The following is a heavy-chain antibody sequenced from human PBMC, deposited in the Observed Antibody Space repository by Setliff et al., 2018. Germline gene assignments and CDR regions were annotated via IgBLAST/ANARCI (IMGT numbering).Heavy chain of an antibody. CDR1: AFTFSRYW. CDR2: IRSKAYGGTT. D-gene: IGHD3-3*01. CDR3: TREASVDFWSGYPYYYYMDV. V-gene: IGHV3-49*04. Sequence: GGSLRLSCAASAFTFSRYWMSWVRQAPGKGLEWVGFIRSKAYGGTTEYAASVKGRFTITRGDSKSIAYLQMNILKTEGTAVYYCTREASVDFWSGYPYYYYMDVWGKGTTVTVSS. J-gene: IGHJ6*03.